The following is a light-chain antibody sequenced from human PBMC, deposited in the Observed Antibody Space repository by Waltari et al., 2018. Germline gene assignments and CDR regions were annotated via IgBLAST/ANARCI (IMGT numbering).Light chain of an antibody. V-gene: IGKV4-1*01. Sequence: DIVMTQSPDSLAVSLGERATIHSTFRQSVLYSSNNKNYLAWYQQKPGQPPKLLIYWASTRESGVPDRFSGSGSGTDFTLTISNLQTEDVAVYYCQQYYSTPPTFGQGTKLEIK. J-gene: IGKJ2*01. CDR2: WAS. CDR3: QQYYSTPPT. CDR1: QSVLYSSNNKNY.